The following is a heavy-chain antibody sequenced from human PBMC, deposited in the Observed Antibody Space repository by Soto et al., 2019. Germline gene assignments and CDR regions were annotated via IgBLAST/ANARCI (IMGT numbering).Heavy chain of an antibody. V-gene: IGHV1-46*01. CDR3: ARDLPVVVAATLYASGMDV. CDR2: INPSGGST. Sequence: ASVKVPCKASGYTFTSYYMHWVRQAPGQGLEWMGIINPSGGSTSYAQKFQGRVTMTRDTSTSTVYMELSSLRSEDTAMYYCARDLPVVVAATLYASGMDVWGQGTTVTVSS. D-gene: IGHD2-15*01. J-gene: IGHJ6*02. CDR1: GYTFTSYY.